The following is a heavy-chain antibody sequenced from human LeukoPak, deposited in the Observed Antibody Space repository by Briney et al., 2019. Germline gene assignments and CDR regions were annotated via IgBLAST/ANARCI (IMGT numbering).Heavy chain of an antibody. CDR1: GYTFTSYG. CDR2: ISAYNGNT. V-gene: IGHV1-18*01. J-gene: IGHJ5*02. D-gene: IGHD3-22*01. CDR3: ARDPYYYDSSGYYLNWFDP. Sequence: ASVKVSCKASGYTFTSYGISWVRQASGQGLEWMGWISAYNGNTNYAQKLQGRVTMTTDTSTSTAYMELRSLRSDDTAVYYCARDPYYYDSSGYYLNWFDPWGQGTLVTVSS.